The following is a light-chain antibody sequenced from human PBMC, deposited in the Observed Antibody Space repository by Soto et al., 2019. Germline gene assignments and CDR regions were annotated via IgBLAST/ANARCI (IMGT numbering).Light chain of an antibody. V-gene: IGKV3-15*01. CDR1: RSVSSN. J-gene: IGKJ2*01. Sequence: EIVMTQSPATLSVSPGERATLSCRASRSVSSNLAWYQQKPGQAPRLLIYGASTMATGIPARFSGSGSGTEFTLNISSLQSEDFAVYYCQQYNNWPPHTFGQGTKLEIK. CDR3: QQYNNWPPHT. CDR2: GAS.